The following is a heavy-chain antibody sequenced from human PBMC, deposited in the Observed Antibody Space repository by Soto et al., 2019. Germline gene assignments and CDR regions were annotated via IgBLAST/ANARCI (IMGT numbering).Heavy chain of an antibody. D-gene: IGHD2-2*01. CDR2: INWNGGST. Sequence: PGGSLRLSCAASGFTFDDYGMSWVRQAPGKGLEWVSGINWNGGSTGYADSVKGRFTISRDNAKNSLYLQMNSLRAEDTAVYYCARETVGYCSSTSCRPGYFDYWGQGTLVTVSS. V-gene: IGHV3-20*04. CDR3: ARETVGYCSSTSCRPGYFDY. CDR1: GFTFDDYG. J-gene: IGHJ4*02.